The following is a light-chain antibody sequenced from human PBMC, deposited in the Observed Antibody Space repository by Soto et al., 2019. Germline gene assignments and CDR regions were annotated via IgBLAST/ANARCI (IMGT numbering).Light chain of an antibody. Sequence: AMTESPARLSVSPGQRVALSRMASQSISMNLAWFQQKPGPAPRLVIDGASSMAHGSPDRFSGSGSGTDFTRTISRLEPEDFAVYYGQQRSNGSITFGQGTRLEI. J-gene: IGKJ5*01. V-gene: IGKV3D-20*02. CDR2: GAS. CDR3: QQRSNGSIT. CDR1: QSISMN.